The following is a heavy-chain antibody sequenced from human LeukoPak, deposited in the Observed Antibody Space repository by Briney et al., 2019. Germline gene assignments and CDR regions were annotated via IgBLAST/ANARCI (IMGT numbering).Heavy chain of an antibody. V-gene: IGHV4-38-2*02. CDR3: ARAEMGWFDP. J-gene: IGHJ5*02. D-gene: IGHD5-24*01. Sequence: PSETLSLTCTVSGYSISSGYYWGWIRQPPGKGLEWIGSIYHSGSTYYNPSLKSRVTISVDTSKNQFSLKLSSVTAADTAVYYCARAEMGWFDPWGQGTLVTVSS. CDR1: GYSISSGYY. CDR2: IYHSGST.